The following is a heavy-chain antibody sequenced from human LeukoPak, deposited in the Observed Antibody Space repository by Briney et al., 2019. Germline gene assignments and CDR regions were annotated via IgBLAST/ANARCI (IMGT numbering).Heavy chain of an antibody. CDR2: VYYSGST. Sequence: SETLSLTCTVSGGSISTYFWSWIRQPPGKGLEWIGYVYYSGSTNYNPSLKSRVTISVDMSKNQFSLKLTSVTAADTAVYYCARDRGRKYQLQYWYFDLWGRGTLVTVSS. V-gene: IGHV4-59*01. CDR3: ARDRGRKYQLQYWYFDL. D-gene: IGHD2-2*01. CDR1: GGSISTYF. J-gene: IGHJ2*01.